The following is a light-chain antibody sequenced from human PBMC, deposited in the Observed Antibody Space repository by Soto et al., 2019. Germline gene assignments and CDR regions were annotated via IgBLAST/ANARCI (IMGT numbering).Light chain of an antibody. CDR3: KQYKEWPPFT. CDR1: QFVSSR. J-gene: IGKJ5*01. CDR2: DTS. V-gene: IGKV3-15*01. Sequence: EIVMTHSLATPSVSPGERVTLSCRASQFVSSRLAWYQRRPGQVPRLLIYDTSTRAPGIPARFSGSGSGTEFTLSISSLQSEDSAVYYCKQYKEWPPFTFAQGTRLEIK.